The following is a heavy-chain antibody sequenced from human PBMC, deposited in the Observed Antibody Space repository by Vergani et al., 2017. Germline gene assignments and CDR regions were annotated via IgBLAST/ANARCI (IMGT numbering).Heavy chain of an antibody. Sequence: EVQLVESGGGLVKPGGSLRLSCAASGFTFSNAWMSWVRQAPGKGLEWVGRIKSKTDGGTTDYAAPVKGRFTISRDDSKNTLYLQMNSLKTEDTAVYYCASGFSPDSSGYYWFDPWGQGTLVTVSS. J-gene: IGHJ5*02. CDR3: ASGFSPDSSGYYWFDP. CDR2: IKSKTDGGTT. CDR1: GFTFSNAW. V-gene: IGHV3-15*01. D-gene: IGHD3-22*01.